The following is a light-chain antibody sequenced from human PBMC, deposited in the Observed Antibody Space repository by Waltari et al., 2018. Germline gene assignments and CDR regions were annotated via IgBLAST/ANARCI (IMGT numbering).Light chain of an antibody. J-gene: IGKJ1*01. V-gene: IGKV3-20*01. CDR2: GAS. Sequence: EIVLTQYPGTLSLSPGARATHPCRASQSVSSSYLAWYQQKPGQAPRLPIYGASSRATGIPDRFSGSGSGTDFTLTISRLEPEDFAVYYCQQYGSSRTFGQGTKVEIK. CDR1: QSVSSSY. CDR3: QQYGSSRT.